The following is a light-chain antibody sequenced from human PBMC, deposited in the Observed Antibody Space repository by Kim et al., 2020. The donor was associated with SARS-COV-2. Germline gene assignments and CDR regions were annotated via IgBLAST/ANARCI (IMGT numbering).Light chain of an antibody. CDR3: SSWTMSTTWV. Sequence: GQSITFSRTGSSTDIGAYNFVSWYQQHPGKAPKLVLYDVTKRPSGVSDRFSGSKSANTASLTISGLQAEDEADYYCSSWTMSTTWVFGGGTQLTVL. J-gene: IGLJ3*02. CDR2: DVT. V-gene: IGLV2-14*03. CDR1: STDIGAYNF.